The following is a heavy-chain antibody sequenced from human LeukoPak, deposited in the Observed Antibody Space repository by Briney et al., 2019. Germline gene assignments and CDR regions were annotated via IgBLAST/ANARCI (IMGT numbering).Heavy chain of an antibody. J-gene: IGHJ5*02. D-gene: IGHD2-15*01. CDR2: ISAYNGNT. V-gene: IGHV1-18*01. CDR3: ARERCSGGSCYSPLPFYNWFDP. Sequence: ASVKVSCKASGHTFTSYGISWVRQAPGQGLEWMGWISAYNGNTNYAQKLQGRVTMTTDTSTSTAYMELRSLRSDDTAVYYCARERCSGGSCYSPLPFYNWFDPWGQGTLVTVSS. CDR1: GHTFTSYG.